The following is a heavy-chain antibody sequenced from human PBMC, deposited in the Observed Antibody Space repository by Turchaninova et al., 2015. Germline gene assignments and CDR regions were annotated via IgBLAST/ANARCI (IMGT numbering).Heavy chain of an antibody. V-gene: IGHV3-74*01. Sequence: EVQLVESGGGLVQPGGSLILSCAASGFTFSDFWMYWVRQAPGKGLMWVSRINPDGSYSVHADSVKGRFTISRDNAKNTLYLLMSSLRVEDTAVYYCSSYTWNYNLAPWGQGTLVTVSS. CDR1: GFTFSDFW. J-gene: IGHJ5*02. D-gene: IGHD1-7*01. CDR3: SSYTWNYNLAP. CDR2: INPDGSYS.